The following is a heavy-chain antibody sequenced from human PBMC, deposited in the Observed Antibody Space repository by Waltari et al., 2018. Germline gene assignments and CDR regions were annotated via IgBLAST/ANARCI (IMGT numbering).Heavy chain of an antibody. V-gene: IGHV3-30*02. CDR3: AKSALTGDSGSAFHYYYYMDV. CDR2: IRYDGSNK. Sequence: LSCAASGFTFSSYGMHWVRQAPGKGLEWVAFIRYDGSNKYYADSLKGRFTISRDNSKNTLYLQMNSLRAEDTAVYYCAKSALTGDSGSAFHYYYYMDVWGKGTTVTVSS. J-gene: IGHJ6*03. CDR1: GFTFSSYG. D-gene: IGHD7-27*01.